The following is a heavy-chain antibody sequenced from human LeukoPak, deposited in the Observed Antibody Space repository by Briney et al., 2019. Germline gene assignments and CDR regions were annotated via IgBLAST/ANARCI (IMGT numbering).Heavy chain of an antibody. Sequence: GGSLRLSCAASGSTFSNYGMHWVRQAPDKGLEWVAFIRFDGSGKYNADSVKGRFTISRDNSKNTVYLQMNGLRAEDTAVYYCAKDIVLVNAFDYWGQGTLVTVSS. J-gene: IGHJ4*02. CDR2: IRFDGSGK. D-gene: IGHD2-21*01. V-gene: IGHV3-30*02. CDR3: AKDIVLVNAFDY. CDR1: GSTFSNYG.